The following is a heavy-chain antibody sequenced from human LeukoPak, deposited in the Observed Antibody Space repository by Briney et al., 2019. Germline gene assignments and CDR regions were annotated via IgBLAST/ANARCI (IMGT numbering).Heavy chain of an antibody. CDR1: GFTFSSYN. CDR3: ARDGERAVDY. CDR2: ISSSSSYI. V-gene: IGHV3-21*01. Sequence: GGSLRLSCAASGFTFSSYNINWVRQAPGKGLEWVSSISSSSSYIYYADSVKGRFTISRDNAKNSLYLQMNSLRAEDTAVYYCARDGERAVDYWGQGTLVTVSS. J-gene: IGHJ4*02. D-gene: IGHD6-19*01.